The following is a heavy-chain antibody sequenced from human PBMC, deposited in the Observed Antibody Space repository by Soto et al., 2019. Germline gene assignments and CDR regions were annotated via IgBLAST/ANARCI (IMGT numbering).Heavy chain of an antibody. CDR2: ISYDGSNK. CDR3: AKDLSQWLTRYFFDD. J-gene: IGHJ4*02. V-gene: IGHV3-30*18. D-gene: IGHD6-19*01. CDR1: GFTFSSYG. Sequence: GGSLRLSCEASGFTFSSYGMHWVRQAPGKGLEWVAVISYDGSNKYYADSVKGRFTISRDNSKNTLYLQMNSLRAEDTAVYYCAKDLSQWLTRYFFDDWGQGTLVTVSS.